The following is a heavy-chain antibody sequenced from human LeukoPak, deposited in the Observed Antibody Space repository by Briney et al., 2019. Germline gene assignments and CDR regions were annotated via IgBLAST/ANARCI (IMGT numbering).Heavy chain of an antibody. J-gene: IGHJ4*02. V-gene: IGHV3-30-3*01. Sequence: GGSLRLSCAASGFTFSSYAMHWVRQAPGKGLEWVAVISYDGSNKYYADSVKGRFTISRDNAKNSLYLQMNSLRAEDTAVYYCAREGGGYVWGSYPLPGYWGQGTLVTVSS. CDR1: GFTFSSYA. CDR2: ISYDGSNK. CDR3: AREGGGYVWGSYPLPGY. D-gene: IGHD3-16*02.